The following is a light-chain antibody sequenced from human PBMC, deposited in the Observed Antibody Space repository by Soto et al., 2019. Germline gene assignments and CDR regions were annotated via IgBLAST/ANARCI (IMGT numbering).Light chain of an antibody. V-gene: IGKV3-20*01. CDR2: GAS. CDR1: QSVSSTY. J-gene: IGKJ2*01. CDR3: QQYDNSLYT. Sequence: EIVLTQSPGTLSLSPGERVTLSCRASQSVSSTYLAWYQQKPGQAPRLLIYGASSRATGIPDRFSGSGSGTDFTLTISRLEPEDFAVYYCQQYDNSLYTFGQGTKLEI.